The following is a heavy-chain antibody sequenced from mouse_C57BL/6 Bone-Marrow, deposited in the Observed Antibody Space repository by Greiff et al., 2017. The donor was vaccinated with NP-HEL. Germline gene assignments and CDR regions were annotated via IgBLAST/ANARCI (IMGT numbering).Heavy chain of an antibody. CDR1: GFNIKDYY. J-gene: IGHJ3*01. Sequence: EVQGVESGAELVRPGASVKLSCTASGFNIKDYYMHWVKQRPEQGLEWIGRIDPEDGDTEYAPKFQGKATMTADTSSNTAYLQLSSLPSEDSAVYYCARGGYLAAWFAYWGQGTLVTVSA. CDR2: IDPEDGDT. CDR3: ARGGYLAAWFAY. D-gene: IGHD1-1*02. V-gene: IGHV14-1*01.